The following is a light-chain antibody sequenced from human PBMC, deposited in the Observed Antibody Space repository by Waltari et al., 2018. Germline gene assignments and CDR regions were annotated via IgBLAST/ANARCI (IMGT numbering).Light chain of an antibody. J-gene: IGKJ4*01. CDR2: GVS. Sequence: DIVMTQTPLSLPVILGEPASISCRPSQSLLDSEDGNTYLEWYLQKPGQSPQLLIYGVSNRASGVPDRFRGSGSDTDFTLKITRVEAEDVGMYYCMQTLEFPLTFGGGTKVEIK. CDR3: MQTLEFPLT. V-gene: IGKV2-40*01. CDR1: QSLLDSEDGNTY.